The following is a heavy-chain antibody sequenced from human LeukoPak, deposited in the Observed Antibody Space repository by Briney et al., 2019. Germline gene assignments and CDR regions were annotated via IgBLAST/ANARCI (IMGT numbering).Heavy chain of an antibody. CDR3: ARVVGARKGSWFDP. Sequence: PGGSLRLSCAASGFTFSSYWMSWVRQAPGKGLEWVANVKQDGSEKYYVDSVKGRFTISRDNAKNSLYLQMNSLRAEDTAVYYCARVVGARKGSWFDPWGQGTLVTVSS. CDR2: VKQDGSEK. V-gene: IGHV3-7*01. D-gene: IGHD1-26*01. CDR1: GFTFSSYW. J-gene: IGHJ5*02.